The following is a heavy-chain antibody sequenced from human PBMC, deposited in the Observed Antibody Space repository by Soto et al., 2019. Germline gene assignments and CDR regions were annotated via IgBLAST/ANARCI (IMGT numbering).Heavy chain of an antibody. Sequence: EVQLLESGGGLVQPGGSLRISCAASGFTFSNHAMSWVRQAPGKGLEWVSAITGTGGSTYYGDSVRGRFTISRDNPKNTLYLQRNSLRAEDTAVYDCAKEVSRGVHFDDWGQGALVTVSS. CDR1: GFTFSNHA. D-gene: IGHD3-10*01. V-gene: IGHV3-23*01. J-gene: IGHJ4*02. CDR2: ITGTGGST. CDR3: AKEVSRGVHFDD.